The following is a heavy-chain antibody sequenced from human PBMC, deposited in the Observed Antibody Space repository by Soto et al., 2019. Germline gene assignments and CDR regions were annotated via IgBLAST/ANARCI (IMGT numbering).Heavy chain of an antibody. CDR3: AKNYYFDN. Sequence: GGSLRLSYAASGFTFTNYAMNWGRQAPGKGLEWVSSIGTGGDTNYADSVKGRFTISRDNSRNTLYLQMNSLRAEDTALYYCAKNYYFDNWGQGTLVTVSS. CDR2: IGTGGDT. CDR1: GFTFTNYA. J-gene: IGHJ4*02. V-gene: IGHV3-23*01.